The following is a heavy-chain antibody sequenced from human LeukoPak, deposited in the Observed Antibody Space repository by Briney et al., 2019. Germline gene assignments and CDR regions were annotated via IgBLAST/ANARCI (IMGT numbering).Heavy chain of an antibody. V-gene: IGHV4-4*02. D-gene: IGHD3-10*01. CDR1: GGSISVSKW. CDR3: ARNLLRGVLTP. J-gene: IGHJ5*02. Sequence: PSGTLSLTCVVSGGSISVSKWWTWIRQLPGKGLEWIGEIFHSGSVVYNPSLKSRVTMSVDASNNQFSLKMTSVTAADTAVYYCARNLLRGVLTPWGQGTLVTVSS. CDR2: IFHSGSV.